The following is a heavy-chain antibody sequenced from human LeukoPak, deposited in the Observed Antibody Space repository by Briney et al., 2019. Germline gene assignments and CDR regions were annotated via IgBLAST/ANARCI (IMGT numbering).Heavy chain of an antibody. Sequence: GGSLSLFCAACGFILSLYCMIWVRHAPGKGREWVANIKQDGSEKLYVDSVKGRFAIYRDNPKNSLYVKMNSMRAEDTAVYCCARDRPNGGGVYYFDYCGQGTLVTVSS. D-gene: IGHD3-16*01. J-gene: IGHJ4*02. CDR3: ARDRPNGGGVYYFDY. CDR1: GFILSLYC. V-gene: IGHV3-7*01. CDR2: IKQDGSEK.